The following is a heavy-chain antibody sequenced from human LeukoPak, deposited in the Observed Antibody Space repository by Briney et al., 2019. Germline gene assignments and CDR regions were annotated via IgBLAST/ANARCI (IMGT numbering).Heavy chain of an antibody. CDR1: GFTVSSNY. CDR3: ASLYCSGGSCYYYYYMDV. Sequence: GGSLRLSCAASGFTVSSNYMSWVRQAPGKGLDWVSVIYSGGSTYYADSVKGRFTISRDNSKNTLYLQMNSLRAEDTAVYYCASLYCSGGSCYYYYYMDVWGKGTTVIVS. J-gene: IGHJ6*03. CDR2: IYSGGST. D-gene: IGHD2-15*01. V-gene: IGHV3-53*01.